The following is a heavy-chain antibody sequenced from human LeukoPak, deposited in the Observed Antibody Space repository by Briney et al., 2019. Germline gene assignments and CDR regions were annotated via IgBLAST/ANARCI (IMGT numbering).Heavy chain of an antibody. V-gene: IGHV3-53*01. D-gene: IGHD3-16*01. Sequence: GGSLRLSCAASGFTVSSNYMSWVRQAPGKGLEWVSVIYSGGSTYYADSVKRRFTISRDNSKNTLYLQMNSLRAEDTAVYYCARVRVHAFDIWGQGTMVTVSS. CDR3: ARVRVHAFDI. CDR2: IYSGGST. J-gene: IGHJ3*02. CDR1: GFTVSSNY.